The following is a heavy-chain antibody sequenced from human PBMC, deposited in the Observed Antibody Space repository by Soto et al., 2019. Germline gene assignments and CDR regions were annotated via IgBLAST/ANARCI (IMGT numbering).Heavy chain of an antibody. CDR1: GGTFSTYP. J-gene: IGHJ5*02. V-gene: IGHV1-69*01. D-gene: IGHD6-13*01. Sequence: QVQLVQSGAEVRMPGSSVKVSCKASGGTFSTYPINWVRQAPGQGLEWMGGIIPLFGTTNYAQKFKGRVTITADESTSTAYMELSSLRAEDAAVYYCARGATHGSSWYVWFDTWGQGTLVTVSS. CDR2: IIPLFGTT. CDR3: ARGATHGSSWYVWFDT.